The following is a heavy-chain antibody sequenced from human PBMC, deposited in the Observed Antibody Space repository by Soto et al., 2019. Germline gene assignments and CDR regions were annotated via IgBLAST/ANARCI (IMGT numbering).Heavy chain of an antibody. V-gene: IGHV1-18*04. CDR2: ISAYNGNT. CDR3: ARVVVVVTNDAFDI. J-gene: IGHJ3*02. D-gene: IGHD3-22*01. Sequence: SVKVSCKASGYTFTSYGISWVRQAPGQGLEWMGWISAYNGNTNYAQKLQGRVTMTTDTSTSTAYMELRSPRSDDTAAYYRARVVVVVTNDAFDIWGQGTMVTVSS. CDR1: GYTFTSYG.